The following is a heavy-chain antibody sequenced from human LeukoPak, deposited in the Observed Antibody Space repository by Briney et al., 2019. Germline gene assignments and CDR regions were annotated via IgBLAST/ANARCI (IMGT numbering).Heavy chain of an antibody. V-gene: IGHV4-30-2*01. D-gene: IGHD3-10*01. Sequence: MASETLSLTCTVSGGSISSGGYYWSWIRQPPGKGLEWIGYIYHSGSTYYNPSLKSRVTISVDTSKNQFSLKLTSVTAADTAVYYCARAYYYGSGSYGLDYWGQGTLVTVSS. CDR1: GGSISSGGYY. CDR2: IYHSGST. J-gene: IGHJ4*02. CDR3: ARAYYYGSGSYGLDY.